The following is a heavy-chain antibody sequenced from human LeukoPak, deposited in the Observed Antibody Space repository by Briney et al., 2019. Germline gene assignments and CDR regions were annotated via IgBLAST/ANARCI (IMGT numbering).Heavy chain of an antibody. CDR1: GYTFTSYG. CDR2: ISAYNGNT. Sequence: ASVKVSCKASGYTFTSYGISWVRQAPGQGLEWMGWISAYNGNTNYAQRLQGRVTMTTETSTTTAYMELRSLTSDDTAVYYRARQQLSWRGNYYDRYYMDVWGKGTSVTVSS. J-gene: IGHJ6*03. CDR3: ARQQLSWRGNYYDRYYMDV. D-gene: IGHD3-16*02. V-gene: IGHV1-18*01.